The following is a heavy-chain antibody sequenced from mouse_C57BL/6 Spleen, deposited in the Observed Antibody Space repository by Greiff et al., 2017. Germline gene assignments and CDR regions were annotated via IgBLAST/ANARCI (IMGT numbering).Heavy chain of an antibody. Sequence: EVQLQQSGAELVKPGDSVKISCKASGYTFTGYFMNWVMQSPGKSLEWIGRINPYNGDTFYNQKFKGKATLTVDKSSSTAHMELRSLTSEDSAVYDCSRGLLGMDYWGQGTSVTVSS. CDR2: INPYNGDT. D-gene: IGHD2-3*01. CDR1: GYTFTGYF. J-gene: IGHJ4*01. V-gene: IGHV1-20*01. CDR3: SRGLLGMDY.